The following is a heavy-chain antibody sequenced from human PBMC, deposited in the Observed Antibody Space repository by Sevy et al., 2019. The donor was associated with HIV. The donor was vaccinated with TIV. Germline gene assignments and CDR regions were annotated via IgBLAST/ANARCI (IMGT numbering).Heavy chain of an antibody. CDR2: LSGTGGST. J-gene: IGHJ4*02. CDR3: AKDLDIVAVAAAIRLSY. CDR1: GFTFNTHA. V-gene: IGHV3-23*01. Sequence: GGSLRLSCAASGFTFNTHAMNWVRQAPGKGLEWVSALSGTGGSTYYADSVKGRFTISRDNSKNTLYLQMNSLRVEDTAVYYCAKDLDIVAVAAAIRLSYWGQGTLVTVSS. D-gene: IGHD2-2*01.